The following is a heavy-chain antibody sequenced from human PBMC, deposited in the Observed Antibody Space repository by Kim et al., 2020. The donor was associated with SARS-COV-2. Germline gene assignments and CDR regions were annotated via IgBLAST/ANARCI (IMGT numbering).Heavy chain of an antibody. Sequence: GSLRLSCAASGFTFSSYEMNWVRQAPGKGLEWVSYISSSGSTIYYADSVKGRFTISRDNAKNSLYLQTNSLRAEDTAVYYCARDPYSSSYNYYGMDVWGQGTTVTVSS. V-gene: IGHV3-48*03. D-gene: IGHD6-13*01. J-gene: IGHJ6*02. CDR3: ARDPYSSSYNYYGMDV. CDR1: GFTFSSYE. CDR2: ISSSGSTI.